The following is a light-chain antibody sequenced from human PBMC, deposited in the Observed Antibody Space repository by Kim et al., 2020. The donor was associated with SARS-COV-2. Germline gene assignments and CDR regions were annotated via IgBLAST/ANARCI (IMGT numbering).Light chain of an antibody. Sequence: SSELTQDPAVSVALGQTVMITCQGDSLRTYYTSWYQQKPGQAPVLVIYGTNNRPSGIPDRFSGSSSGNTASLTITGAQAEDEADYYCNSRDNSGRLWVFGGGTQLTVL. CDR3: NSRDNSGRLWV. CDR2: GTN. V-gene: IGLV3-19*01. CDR1: SLRTYY. J-gene: IGLJ3*02.